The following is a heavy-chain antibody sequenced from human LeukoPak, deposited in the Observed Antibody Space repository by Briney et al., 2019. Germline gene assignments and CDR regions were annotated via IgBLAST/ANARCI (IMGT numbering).Heavy chain of an antibody. J-gene: IGHJ5*02. CDR1: GYTFTGSY. CDR2: TNPNSGGT. D-gene: IGHD3-22*01. CDR3: ARDRPIYYYDSSGYLNWFDP. Sequence: GASVKVSCKASGYTFTGSYMHWVRQAPGQGLEWMGWTNPNSGGTNYAQKFQGRVTMTRDTSISTAYMELSRLRSDDTAVYYCARDRPIYYYDSSGYLNWFDPRGQGTLVTVSS. V-gene: IGHV1-2*02.